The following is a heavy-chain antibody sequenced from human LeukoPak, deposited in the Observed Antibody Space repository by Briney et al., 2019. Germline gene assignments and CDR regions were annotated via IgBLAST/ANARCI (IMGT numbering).Heavy chain of an antibody. J-gene: IGHJ5*02. CDR3: ARKYCSSARCLGP. V-gene: IGHV3-21*01. D-gene: IGHD2-2*01. CDR1: GFTFSSYS. Sequence: GGPLRLSCAASGFTFSSYSMNCLRHAPGKGLEWVSSISSSSSYIYYAHSVKRRFPISRDYAKHSLSPQLNTLRAEDTALYCCARKYCSSARCLGPWGQGTLVTVSS. CDR2: ISSSSSYI.